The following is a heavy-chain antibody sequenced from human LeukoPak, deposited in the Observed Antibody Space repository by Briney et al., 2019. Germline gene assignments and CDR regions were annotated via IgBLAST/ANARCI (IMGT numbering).Heavy chain of an antibody. CDR3: ARDRGRAQLVGLREFDY. D-gene: IGHD6-6*01. V-gene: IGHV3-30*04. Sequence: GGSLTLSCAASGFTFSSYAMHWVRQAPGKGLEWVAVISYDGSNKYYADSVKGRFTISRDNSKNTLYLQMNSLRAEDTAVYYCARDRGRAQLVGLREFDYWGQGTLVSVSS. CDR1: GFTFSSYA. CDR2: ISYDGSNK. J-gene: IGHJ4*02.